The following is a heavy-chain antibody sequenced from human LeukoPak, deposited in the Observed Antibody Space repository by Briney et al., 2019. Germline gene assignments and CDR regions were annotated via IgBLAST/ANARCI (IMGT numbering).Heavy chain of an antibody. CDR3: ARDFRFLDDY. CDR2: IGSSGSTV. D-gene: IGHD3-3*01. CDR1: GFTFSSYE. V-gene: IGHV3-48*03. Sequence: PGGSLRLSCAASGFTFSSYEMNWVRQAPGKGLEWVSYIGSSGSTVYYADSVKGRFTISRDNAKNSLYLQMNSLRAEDTAMYYCARDFRFLDDYWGQGTLVTVSS. J-gene: IGHJ4*02.